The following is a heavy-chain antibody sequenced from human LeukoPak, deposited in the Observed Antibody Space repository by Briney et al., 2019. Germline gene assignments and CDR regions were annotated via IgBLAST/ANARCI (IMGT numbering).Heavy chain of an antibody. CDR1: GYTFTAYY. CDR3: ARDFSSMDYPY. V-gene: IGHV1-2*02. J-gene: IGHJ4*02. D-gene: IGHD6-13*01. Sequence: ASVKVSSKASGYTFTAYYKDWVRRAPGQGLEWMGWINPNSGGTNYAQKFQGRVIMTRDTSISTAYMELSRLRSDDTAVYYCARDFSSMDYPYWGQGTLVTVSS. CDR2: INPNSGGT.